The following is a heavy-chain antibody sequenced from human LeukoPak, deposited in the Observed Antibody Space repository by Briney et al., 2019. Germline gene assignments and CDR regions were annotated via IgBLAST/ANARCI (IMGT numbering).Heavy chain of an antibody. J-gene: IGHJ4*02. CDR1: GFTFSNYA. CDR3: ARDLAGSGSYSFDY. CDR2: ISGSGGST. D-gene: IGHD1-26*01. Sequence: GESLRLSCAASGFTFSNYAMNWVRPAPGGGLGWVSAISGSGGSTYYADSVESGFTINRDNTKNTLYLQMNSRRAEDTAVYYCARDLAGSGSYSFDYWGQGTLVTVSS. V-gene: IGHV3-23*01.